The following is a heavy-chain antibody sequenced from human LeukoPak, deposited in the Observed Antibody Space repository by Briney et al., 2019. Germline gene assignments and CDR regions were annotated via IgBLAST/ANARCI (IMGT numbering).Heavy chain of an antibody. D-gene: IGHD6-19*01. CDR2: ISSGGDNT. J-gene: IGHJ5*02. V-gene: IGHV3-48*04. CDR3: ARDIAGYIAVAGWFDP. Sequence: PGGSLRLSCAASGFTFSGYAMNWVRQAPGKGLEWVSYISSGGDNTYYADSVKGRFTISRDNAKNSLYLQMNSLRAEDTAVYYCARDIAGYIAVAGWFDPWGQGTLVTVSS. CDR1: GFTFSGYA.